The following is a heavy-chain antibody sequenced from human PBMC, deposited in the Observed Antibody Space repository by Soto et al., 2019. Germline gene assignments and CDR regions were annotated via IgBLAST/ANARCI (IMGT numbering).Heavy chain of an antibody. J-gene: IGHJ3*02. CDR3: ARVERGTATTVVDAFDI. V-gene: IGHV4-34*01. CDR1: GGFVSSGSYY. CDR2: MSHSGGT. D-gene: IGHD1-1*01. Sequence: QVQLQQWGAGLLKPSETLSITCAVYGGFVSSGSYYWSWIRQPPEKGLEWIGEMSHSGGTHFNRSLKSRVIISVDTSKNQFSLKMSSVTAADTALYYCARVERGTATTVVDAFDIWGPGTMVTVSS.